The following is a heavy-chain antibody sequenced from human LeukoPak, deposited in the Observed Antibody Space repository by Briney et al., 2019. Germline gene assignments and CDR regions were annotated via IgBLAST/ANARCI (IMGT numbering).Heavy chain of an antibody. D-gene: IGHD3-22*01. J-gene: IGHJ6*03. CDR3: ARVVYYYDSSGYSYYYYYMDV. CDR2: IYYSGST. CDR1: GGSISSYY. V-gene: IGHV4-59*01. Sequence: SETLSLTCTVSGGSISSYYWSWIRQPPGKELEWIGYIYYSGSTNYNPSLKSRVTISVDTSKNQFSLKLSSVTAADTAVYYCARVVYYYDSSGYSYYYYYMDVWGKGTTVTISS.